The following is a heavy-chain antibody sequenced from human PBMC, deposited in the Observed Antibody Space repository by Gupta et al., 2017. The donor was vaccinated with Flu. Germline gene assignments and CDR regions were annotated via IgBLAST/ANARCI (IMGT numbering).Heavy chain of an antibody. V-gene: IGHV3-23*01. CDR1: NNYA. CDR2: IRYSGGDT. Sequence: NNYALAWVRQSPGKGLEWVSTIRYSGGDTYYAESVKGRFSISRDNSKNTLYLQMDSLRAGDTAVYYCARHITAAVDDASDIWGQGTMVTVSS. D-gene: IGHD6-13*01. J-gene: IGHJ3*02. CDR3: ARHITAAVDDASDI.